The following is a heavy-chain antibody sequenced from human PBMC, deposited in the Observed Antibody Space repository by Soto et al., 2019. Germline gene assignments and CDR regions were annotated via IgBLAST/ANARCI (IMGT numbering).Heavy chain of an antibody. V-gene: IGHV4-59*08. CDR1: GGSISSYY. Sequence: SETLSLTCTVSGGSISSYYGSWIRQPPGKGLEWIGYIYYSGSTNYNPSLKSRVTISVDTSKNQFSLKLSSVTAADTAVYYCARLPPVGPYYYYSYMDVWGKGTTVTVSS. CDR3: ARLPPVGPYYYYSYMDV. J-gene: IGHJ6*03. CDR2: IYYSGST. D-gene: IGHD3-3*01.